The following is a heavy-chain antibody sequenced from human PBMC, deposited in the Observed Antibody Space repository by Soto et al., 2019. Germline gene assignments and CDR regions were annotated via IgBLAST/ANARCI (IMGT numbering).Heavy chain of an antibody. CDR3: TRETRIVATTSLGYYYGMDV. Sequence: GGSLRLSCTASGFTFGDYAMSWFRQAPGKGLEWVGFIRSKAYGGTTEYAASVKGRFTISRDDSKSIAYLQMNSLKTEDTAVYYCTRETRIVATTSLGYYYGMDVWGQGTTVPVSS. V-gene: IGHV3-49*03. J-gene: IGHJ6*02. CDR1: GFTFGDYA. D-gene: IGHD5-12*01. CDR2: IRSKAYGGTT.